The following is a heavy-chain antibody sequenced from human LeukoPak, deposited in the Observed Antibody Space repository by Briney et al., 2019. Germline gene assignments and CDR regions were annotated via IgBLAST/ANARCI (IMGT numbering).Heavy chain of an antibody. J-gene: IGHJ4*02. CDR3: ARALPWYLPRAMGPTFDY. V-gene: IGHV1-18*01. CDR1: VYTFTSYG. CDR2: SSAYNGNT. D-gene: IGHD6-13*01. Sequence: GASVKVSCKASVYTFTSYGISWLRQAPGQGLEWMGWSSAYNGNTNYAQKLQGRVTMTTDTSTSTAYMELRSLRSDDTAVYYCARALPWYLPRAMGPTFDYWGRGTLVTVSS.